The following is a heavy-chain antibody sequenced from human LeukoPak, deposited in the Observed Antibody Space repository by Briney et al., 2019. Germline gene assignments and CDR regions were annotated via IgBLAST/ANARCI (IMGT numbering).Heavy chain of an antibody. CDR2: MSWNSGSI. V-gene: IGHV3-9*01. J-gene: IGHJ5*02. D-gene: IGHD6-19*01. Sequence: GRSLRLSCAASGFTFDDYAMHWVRQAPGEGLEWVSGMSWNSGSIGYADSVRGRFTISRDNAKNSLYLQMNSLRAEDTALYYCAKDTGHSSGWHNWFDPWGQGTLVTVSS. CDR1: GFTFDDYA. CDR3: AKDTGHSSGWHNWFDP.